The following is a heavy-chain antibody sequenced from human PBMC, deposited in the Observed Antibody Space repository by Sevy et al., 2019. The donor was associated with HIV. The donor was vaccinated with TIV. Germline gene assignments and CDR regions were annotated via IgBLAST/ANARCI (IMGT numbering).Heavy chain of an antibody. Sequence: SETLSLTCTVSGGSMSSYFWSWIRQPPGKGLEWIGYIYYTGTNNYNPSLKRRLTMSLDTSKNRFSLKLTAVTAADTAVYYCARDSVLSPRVFDSWGQGTLVTV. J-gene: IGHJ4*02. V-gene: IGHV4-59*01. CDR2: IYYTGTN. D-gene: IGHD3-10*01. CDR3: ARDSVLSPRVFDS. CDR1: GGSMSSYF.